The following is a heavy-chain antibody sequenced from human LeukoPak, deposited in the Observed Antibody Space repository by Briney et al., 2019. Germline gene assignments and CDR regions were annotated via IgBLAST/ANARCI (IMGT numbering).Heavy chain of an antibody. CDR2: IGPTGFDR. J-gene: IGHJ4*02. Sequence: GGSLRLSCTTPGLTFSTSSFNWVRQAPGKGLEWVASIGPTGFDRYHADSIKGRFTISRDNANNFLYLQMDSLRAEDTAVYYCATETNGRHYDYWGQGTLLTVSS. CDR3: ATETNGRHYDY. CDR1: GLTFSTSS. V-gene: IGHV3-21*06. D-gene: IGHD1-14*01.